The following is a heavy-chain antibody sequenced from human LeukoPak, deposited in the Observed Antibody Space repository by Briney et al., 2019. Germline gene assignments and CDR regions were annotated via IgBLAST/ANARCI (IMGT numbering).Heavy chain of an antibody. Sequence: SVKVSCKASGGTFSSYAISRVRQAPGQGLEWMGGIIPIFGTANYAQKFQGRVTITADESTSTAYMEPSSLRSEDTAVYYCARGPTQGTIFGVVIIPQFDYFDYWGQGTLVTVSS. D-gene: IGHD3-3*01. J-gene: IGHJ4*02. CDR2: IIPIFGTA. CDR3: ARGPTQGTIFGVVIIPQFDYFDY. V-gene: IGHV1-69*13. CDR1: GGTFSSYA.